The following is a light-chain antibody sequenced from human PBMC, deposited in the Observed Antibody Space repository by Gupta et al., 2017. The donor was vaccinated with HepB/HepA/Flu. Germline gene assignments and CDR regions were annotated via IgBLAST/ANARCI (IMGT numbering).Light chain of an antibody. CDR3: MQALQTPST. CDR2: LGS. V-gene: IGKV2-28*01. J-gene: IGKJ3*01. Sequence: DIVMTQSPLSLPVTPGEPAFISCRSSQSLLHSNGYNYLDWYLQKPGQSPQLLIYLGSNRASGVPDRFSGSGSGTDFTLKISRVEAEDVGVYYCMQALQTPSTFGPGTKVDIK. CDR1: QSLLHSNGYNY.